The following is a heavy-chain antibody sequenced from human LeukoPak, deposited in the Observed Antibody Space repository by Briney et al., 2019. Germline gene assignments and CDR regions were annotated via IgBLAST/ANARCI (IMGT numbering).Heavy chain of an antibody. CDR3: AKVPPKSSALRYYFDY. D-gene: IGHD6-19*01. CDR2: IKSKTDGGTT. Sequence: GGSLRLSCAASGFTFSNAWMSWVRQAPGKGLEGVGRIKSKTDGGTTDYAAPVKGRFTISRDSSKDTLSLQMNNLRAEDTAVYYCAKVPPKSSALRYYFDYWGQGTLVTVSS. CDR1: GFTFSNAW. J-gene: IGHJ4*02. V-gene: IGHV3-15*01.